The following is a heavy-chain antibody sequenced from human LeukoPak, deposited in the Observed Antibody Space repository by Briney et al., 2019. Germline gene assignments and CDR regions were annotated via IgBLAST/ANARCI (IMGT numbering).Heavy chain of an antibody. CDR1: GGSISSGGYY. D-gene: IGHD3-16*01. CDR2: ISYSGST. V-gene: IGHV4-61*08. Sequence: SETLSLTCTVSGGSISSGGYYWSWIRQHPGKGLEWIGYISYSGSTNYNPSLKSRVTISADTSKNQFSLKLSSVTAADTAVYYCARGGQLWPRDDYWGQGTLVTVSS. CDR3: ARGGQLWPRDDY. J-gene: IGHJ4*02.